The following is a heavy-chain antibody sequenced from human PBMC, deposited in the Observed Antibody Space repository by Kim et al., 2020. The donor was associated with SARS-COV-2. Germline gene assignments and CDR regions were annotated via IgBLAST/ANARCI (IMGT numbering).Heavy chain of an antibody. CDR3: ARDQAPNWGVFDF. D-gene: IGHD7-27*01. CDR1: GFTFSDYY. CDR2: ISSDGSTV. J-gene: IGHJ4*02. Sequence: GGSLRLSCAASGFTFSDYYMTWMRQAPGKGLEWVSYISSDGSTVYNADSVKGRFTVFTDNAKKSLYLQMNSLRAEDTAVYYCARDQAPNWGVFDFWGQGTLVTVSS. V-gene: IGHV3-11*01.